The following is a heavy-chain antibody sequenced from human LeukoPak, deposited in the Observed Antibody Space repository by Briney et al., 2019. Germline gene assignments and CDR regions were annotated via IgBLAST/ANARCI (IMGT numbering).Heavy chain of an antibody. D-gene: IGHD2-15*01. Sequence: GGSLRLSCAASGFPLSSYSINWVRQAPGKGLEWVSYISSSGSAIYYVDSVKGRFTVSRDNAKNSLFLQMNSPRAEDTAVYYCVRVKGSYFDYWGRGALVTVSS. CDR2: ISSSGSAI. J-gene: IGHJ4*02. V-gene: IGHV3-48*01. CDR3: VRVKGSYFDY. CDR1: GFPLSSYS.